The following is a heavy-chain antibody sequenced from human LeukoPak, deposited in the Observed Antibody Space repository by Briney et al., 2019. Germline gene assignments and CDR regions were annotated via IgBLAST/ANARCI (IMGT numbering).Heavy chain of an antibody. V-gene: IGHV1-69*13. CDR1: GGTFSSYA. Sequence: GASVKVSCKASGGTFSSYAISWVRQAPGQGLEWMGGIIPIFGTANYAQKFQGRVTITADESTSTAYMELSSLRSEDTAVYYCARAFMYYYGSGVEGSNGFDPWGQGTLVTVSS. CDR3: ARAFMYYYGSGVEGSNGFDP. J-gene: IGHJ5*02. CDR2: IIPIFGTA. D-gene: IGHD3-10*01.